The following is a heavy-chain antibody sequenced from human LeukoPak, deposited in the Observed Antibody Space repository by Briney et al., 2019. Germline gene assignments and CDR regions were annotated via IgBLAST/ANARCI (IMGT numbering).Heavy chain of an antibody. CDR3: ARDSSSEFDY. CDR2: IYTSGST. CDR1: GGSISSGSYY. D-gene: IGHD6-13*01. J-gene: IGHJ4*02. V-gene: IGHV4-61*02. Sequence: PSQTLSLTCTVSGGSISSGSYYWSWIRQPAGKGLEWIGRIYTSGSTNYNPSLKSRVTISVDTSKNQFPLKLSSVTAADTAVYYCARDSSSEFDYWGQGTLVTVSS.